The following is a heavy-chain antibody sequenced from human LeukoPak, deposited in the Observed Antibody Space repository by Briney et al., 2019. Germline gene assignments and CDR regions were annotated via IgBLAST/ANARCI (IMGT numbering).Heavy chain of an antibody. D-gene: IGHD3-3*01. CDR2: IYYSGST. Sequence: SETLSLTCTVSGGSITSSSYYWGWIRQPPGKGLEWLGSIYYSGSTFYSPSLKSRVTISVDASKNQFSLKLTSVTAADTAVYYCARLLRFSNWFDPWGQGTLVTVSS. CDR3: ARLLRFSNWFDP. CDR1: GGSITSSSYY. J-gene: IGHJ5*02. V-gene: IGHV4-39*01.